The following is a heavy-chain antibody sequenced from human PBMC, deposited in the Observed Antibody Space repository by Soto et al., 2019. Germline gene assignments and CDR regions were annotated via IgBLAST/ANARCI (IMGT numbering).Heavy chain of an antibody. CDR2: ISYDGTNK. J-gene: IGHJ6*02. CDR3: AKDLQSYGDYDYYCYGMDV. Sequence: QVQLVESGGGEVQPGRSLTISCAASGFTFSTYGMHWVRQTPGKGLEWVAVISYDGTNKFYSDSVKGRFTISRDMFMNTLTLQMNSLRADDTAVYSCAKDLQSYGDYDYYCYGMDVWGLGTRVTVSS. D-gene: IGHD4-17*01. CDR1: GFTFSTYG. V-gene: IGHV3-30*18.